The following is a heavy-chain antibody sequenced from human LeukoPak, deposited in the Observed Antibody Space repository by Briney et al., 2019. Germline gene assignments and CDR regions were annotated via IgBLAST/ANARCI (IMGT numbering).Heavy chain of an antibody. Sequence: PSEALSLTCTVSGGSISSYYWSWIRQPPGKGLEWIGYIYYSGSTNYNPSLKSRVTISVDTSKNQFSLKLNSVTAADTAVFYCAANSADYNTLGSSYKVWGQGTLVTVSS. CDR1: GGSISSYY. V-gene: IGHV4-59*08. D-gene: IGHD3-10*01. CDR3: AANSADYNTLGSSYKV. J-gene: IGHJ4*02. CDR2: IYYSGST.